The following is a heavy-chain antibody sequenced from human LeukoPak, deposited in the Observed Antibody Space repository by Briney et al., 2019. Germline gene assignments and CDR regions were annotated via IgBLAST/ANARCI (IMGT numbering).Heavy chain of an antibody. Sequence: ASVKVSCQASGYTFTGYYMHWVRQAPGQGLEWMGWINPNSGGTNYAQKFQGRVTMTRDTSISTAYMELSRLRSDDTAVYCCAREGGKYDGFDIWGQGTMVTVSS. J-gene: IGHJ3*02. D-gene: IGHD6-25*01. CDR3: AREGGKYDGFDI. CDR1: GYTFTGYY. V-gene: IGHV1-2*02. CDR2: INPNSGGT.